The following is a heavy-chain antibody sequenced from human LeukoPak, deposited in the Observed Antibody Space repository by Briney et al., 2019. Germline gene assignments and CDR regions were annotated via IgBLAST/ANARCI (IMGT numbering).Heavy chain of an antibody. CDR2: ISAYNGNT. CDR3: ARGGSYPTAHAFDI. V-gene: IGHV1-18*01. CDR1: GYTFTSYG. D-gene: IGHD1-26*01. J-gene: IGHJ3*02. Sequence: ASVKVSCKASGYTFTSYGICWVREAPGQGLEWMGWISAYNGNTNYAQKLQGRVTMTTDTSTSTAYMELRSLRSDDTVVYYCARGGSYPTAHAFDIWGQGTMVTVSS.